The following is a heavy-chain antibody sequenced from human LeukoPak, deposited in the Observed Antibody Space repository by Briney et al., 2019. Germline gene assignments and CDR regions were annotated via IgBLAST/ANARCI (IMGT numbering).Heavy chain of an antibody. D-gene: IGHD6-19*01. Sequence: GGSLRLSCAASGFTFSSYGMHWVRQAPGKGLEWVAVIWYDGSNKYYADSVKGRLTISRDNSKNTVYLQMNSLRAEDTAVYYCAKDPIAVAGNNYYGMDVWGQGTTVTVSS. CDR2: IWYDGSNK. V-gene: IGHV3-30*02. J-gene: IGHJ6*02. CDR1: GFTFSSYG. CDR3: AKDPIAVAGNNYYGMDV.